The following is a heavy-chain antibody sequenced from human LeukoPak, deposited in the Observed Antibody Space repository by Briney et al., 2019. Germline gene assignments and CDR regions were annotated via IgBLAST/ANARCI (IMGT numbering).Heavy chain of an antibody. Sequence: PGRSLRLSCAASGFPFSTYDMHWVRQAPDKGLQWVAVISSDGYRTDYPDSVRGRFTISRDNAKNSLYLQMNSLRDEDTAVYYCAKDLYSNYGPADYWGQGNLVTVSS. D-gene: IGHD4-11*01. V-gene: IGHV3-30*18. J-gene: IGHJ4*02. CDR1: GFPFSTYD. CDR2: ISSDGYRT. CDR3: AKDLYSNYGPADY.